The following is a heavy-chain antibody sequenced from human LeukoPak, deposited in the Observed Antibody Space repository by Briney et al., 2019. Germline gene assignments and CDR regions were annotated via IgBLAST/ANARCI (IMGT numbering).Heavy chain of an antibody. CDR3: ARDHSYYDSSGYYYDYFDY. Sequence: SGGSLRLSCAASGFTFSSYAMHWVRQAPGKGLEWVAVISYDGSNKYYADSVKGRFTISRDNSKNTLYLQMNSLRAEDTAVYYCARDHSYYDSSGYYYDYFDYWGQGTLVTVSS. J-gene: IGHJ4*02. D-gene: IGHD3-22*01. V-gene: IGHV3-30*01. CDR2: ISYDGSNK. CDR1: GFTFSSYA.